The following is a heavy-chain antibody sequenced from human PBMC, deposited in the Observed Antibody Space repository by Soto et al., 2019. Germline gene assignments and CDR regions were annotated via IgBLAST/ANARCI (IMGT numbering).Heavy chain of an antibody. J-gene: IGHJ5*02. CDR2: ISAYNGNT. D-gene: IGHD2-15*01. Sequence: ASVKVSCKASGYTFTIYGISWVRQAPGQGLEWMGWISAYNGNTNYAQKLQGRVTMTTDTSTSTAYMELRSLRSDDTAVYYCARTDIVVVVAASNWFDPWGQGTLVTVSS. CDR1: GYTFTIYG. V-gene: IGHV1-18*01. CDR3: ARTDIVVVVAASNWFDP.